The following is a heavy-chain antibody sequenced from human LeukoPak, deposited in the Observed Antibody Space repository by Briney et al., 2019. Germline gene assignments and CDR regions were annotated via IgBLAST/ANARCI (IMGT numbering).Heavy chain of an antibody. CDR2: IKQDGSEK. Sequence: GGSLRPSCAASGFTFSSYWMSWVRQAPGKGLEWVANIKQDGSEKYYVDSVKGRFTISRDNAKNSLYLQMNSLRAEDTAVYYCARDDSSELYRTNGVCSPVAFDYWGQGTLVTVSS. V-gene: IGHV3-7*01. D-gene: IGHD2-8*01. J-gene: IGHJ4*02. CDR1: GFTFSSYW. CDR3: ARDDSSELYRTNGVCSPVAFDY.